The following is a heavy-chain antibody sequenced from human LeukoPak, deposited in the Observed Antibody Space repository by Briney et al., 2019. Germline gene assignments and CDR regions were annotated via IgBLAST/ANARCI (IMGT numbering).Heavy chain of an antibody. Sequence: ASVKVSCKASGGTFSSYAISWVRQAPGQGLEWMGGIIPIFGTANYAQKFQGRVTITADESTSTAYMELSSLRSEDTAVYYCARIWTYYYGMDVWGQGTTVTVSS. CDR1: GGTFSSYA. CDR2: IIPIFGTA. J-gene: IGHJ6*02. D-gene: IGHD3-10*01. V-gene: IGHV1-69*13. CDR3: ARIWTYYYGMDV.